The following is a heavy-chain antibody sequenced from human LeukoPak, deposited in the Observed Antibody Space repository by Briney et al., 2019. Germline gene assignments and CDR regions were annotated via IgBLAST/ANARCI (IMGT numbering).Heavy chain of an antibody. CDR1: GGSISSNSYY. Sequence: PSETLSLTCAVSGGSISSNSYYWGWIRQPPGKGLEWIGSIYYSGSTYYNPSLKSRVTISVDTSKNQFSLKLSSVTAADTAVYYCARDGGIVGATNWFDPWGQGTLVTVSS. CDR3: ARDGGIVGATNWFDP. CDR2: IYYSGST. V-gene: IGHV4-39*07. J-gene: IGHJ5*02. D-gene: IGHD1-26*01.